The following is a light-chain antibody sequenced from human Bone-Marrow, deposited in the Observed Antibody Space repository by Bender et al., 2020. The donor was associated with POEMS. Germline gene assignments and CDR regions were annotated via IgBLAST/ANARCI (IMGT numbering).Light chain of an antibody. J-gene: IGLJ1*01. CDR1: KLGDKY. Sequence: SYELIQPPSVSVSPGQTASITCSGDKLGDKYACWYQQKPGQSPVLVIYQDRKRPSGIPERFSGSNSGNTATLTISGTQGVDEADYYCQTWDRNTYVFGTGTKVTVL. V-gene: IGLV3-1*01. CDR2: QDR. CDR3: QTWDRNTYV.